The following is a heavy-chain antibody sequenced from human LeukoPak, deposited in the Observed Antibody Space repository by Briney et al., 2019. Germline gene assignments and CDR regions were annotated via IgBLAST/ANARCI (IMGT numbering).Heavy chain of an antibody. D-gene: IGHD3-22*01. CDR2: IYTSGST. CDR1: GGSISSYY. V-gene: IGHV4-4*07. CDR3: ARGLPYDSSGYGFDY. J-gene: IGHJ4*02. Sequence: PSETLSLTCTVSGGSISSYYWSWIRQPAGKGLEWIVRIYTSGSTNYNPSLKSRVTMSLDTSKNQFSLKLSSVTAADTAVYYCARGLPYDSSGYGFDYWGQGTLVTVSP.